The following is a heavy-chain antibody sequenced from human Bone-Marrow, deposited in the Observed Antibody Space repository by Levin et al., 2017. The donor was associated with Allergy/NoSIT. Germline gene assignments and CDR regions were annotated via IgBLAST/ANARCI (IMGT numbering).Heavy chain of an antibody. CDR2: INAANGYT. CDR1: GYSFTTYV. J-gene: IGHJ5*02. Sequence: VASVKVSCKASGYSFTTYVMHWVRQAPGQRPEWMGWINAANGYTQYSEKVKDRVSITRDTSANVVYMQLSRLTSEDTAVYYCTRGGSFDDFLSGYYDGNYFDPWGQGSLVTVSS. CDR3: TRGGSFDDFLSGYYDGNYFDP. V-gene: IGHV1-3*01. D-gene: IGHD3-3*01.